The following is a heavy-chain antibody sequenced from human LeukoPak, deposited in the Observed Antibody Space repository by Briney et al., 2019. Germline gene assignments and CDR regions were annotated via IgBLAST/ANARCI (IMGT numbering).Heavy chain of an antibody. D-gene: IGHD2-15*01. Sequence: ETLSLTCTVSGGSISSGGYYWSWVRQAPGKGLEWVSVINGGGGNTYYADSVKGRFTISRDNSKNMVYLQMNTLRADDTAVYYCAKSVVVITFRFDDWGQGALVTVSS. V-gene: IGHV3-23*01. CDR1: GGSISSGGYY. CDR2: INGGGGNT. CDR3: AKSVVVITFRFDD. J-gene: IGHJ4*02.